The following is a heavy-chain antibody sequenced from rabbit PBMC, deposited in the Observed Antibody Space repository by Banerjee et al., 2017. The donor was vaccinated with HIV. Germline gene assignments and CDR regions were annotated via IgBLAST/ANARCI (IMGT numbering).Heavy chain of an antibody. V-gene: IGHV1S40*01. J-gene: IGHJ4*01. CDR2: INTSSGNT. CDR3: ARDLAGVIGWNFGL. Sequence: QSLEESGGGLVQPEGSLTLTCKASGFDFSSNAMCWVRQAPGKGLEWIACINTSSGNTVYASWAKGRFTISKTSSTTVTLQMTSLTAADTATYFCARDLAGVIGWNFGLWGPGTLVTV. D-gene: IGHD4-1*01. CDR1: GFDFSSNA.